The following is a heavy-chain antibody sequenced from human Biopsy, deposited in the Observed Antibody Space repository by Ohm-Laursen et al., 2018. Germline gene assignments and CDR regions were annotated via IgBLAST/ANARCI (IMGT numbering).Heavy chain of an antibody. D-gene: IGHD3-22*01. CDR1: GGSISNNNYY. V-gene: IGHV4-39*01. CDR2: IFYRGST. J-gene: IGHJ5*02. Sequence: TLSLACAVSGGSISNNNYYWGWIRQPPGKGLEWIGSIFYRGSTHYKPSLKSRVNISVDTSKNQFSLKLNSVTAADTAVYYCARDYDTSGYYYVSWGQGTLVTVSS. CDR3: ARDYDTSGYYYVS.